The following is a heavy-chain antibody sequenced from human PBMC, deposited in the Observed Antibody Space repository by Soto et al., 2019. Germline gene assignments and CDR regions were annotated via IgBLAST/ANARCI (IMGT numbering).Heavy chain of an antibody. Sequence: PGGSLRLSCAVSGFTFSSYEMNWVRQAPGKGLEWVSYISNSGRTIYYADSVKGRFIISRDNAKNSLYLQMNSLRAEDTAVYYCARGQYGSGSYSVDYWGQGTLVTVSS. CDR2: ISNSGRTI. V-gene: IGHV3-48*03. J-gene: IGHJ4*02. CDR3: ARGQYGSGSYSVDY. D-gene: IGHD3-10*01. CDR1: GFTFSSYE.